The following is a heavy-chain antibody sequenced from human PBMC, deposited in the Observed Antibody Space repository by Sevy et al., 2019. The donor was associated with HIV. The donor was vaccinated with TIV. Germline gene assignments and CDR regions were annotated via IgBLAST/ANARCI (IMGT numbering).Heavy chain of an antibody. Sequence: GGSLRLSCAASGFTFSSYWMSWVRQAPGKGLEWVANIKQDGSEKYYVDSVKGGFTISRDNAKNSLYLQMNSLRAEDTAVYYCARVEYYYDSSGYYHPVAFDIWGQGTMVTVSS. V-gene: IGHV3-7*01. D-gene: IGHD3-22*01. CDR3: ARVEYYYDSSGYYHPVAFDI. CDR2: IKQDGSEK. J-gene: IGHJ3*02. CDR1: GFTFSSYW.